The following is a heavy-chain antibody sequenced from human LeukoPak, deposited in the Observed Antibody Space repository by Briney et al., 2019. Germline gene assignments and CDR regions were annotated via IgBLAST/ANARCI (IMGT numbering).Heavy chain of an antibody. J-gene: IGHJ4*02. V-gene: IGHV1-46*01. D-gene: IGHD1-26*01. CDR3: ASFRGAFDY. CDR1: GYTFTIYY. Sequence: ASVNVSCKASGYTFTIYYMHWVRQAPGQGLEWMGIINPSGGSTSYAQKFQGRVTMTRDTSTSTVYMELSSLRSEDTAVYYCASFRGAFDYWGQGTLVTVSS. CDR2: INPSGGST.